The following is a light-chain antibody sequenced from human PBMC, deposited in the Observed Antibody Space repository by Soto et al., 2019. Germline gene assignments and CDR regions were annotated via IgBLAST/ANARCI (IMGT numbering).Light chain of an antibody. J-gene: IGKJ4*01. CDR1: QSISNDH. Sequence: EIVVTQAPGTLSLSPGESATLSCRASQSISNDHLAWYQQKPGQAPRLLIYGTSNRATGGIADRFSGSGSGTDFTLTIRRLEPEDFAVYYCQYYGSSVTFAGGTKVEIK. V-gene: IGKV3-20*01. CDR3: QYYGSSVT. CDR2: GTS.